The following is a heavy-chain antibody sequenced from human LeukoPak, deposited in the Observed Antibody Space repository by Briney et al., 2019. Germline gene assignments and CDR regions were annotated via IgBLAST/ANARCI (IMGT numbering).Heavy chain of an antibody. D-gene: IGHD3-22*01. V-gene: IGHV3-23*01. CDR3: ANIAIYYDSSLDY. CDR1: GFTFSSYA. J-gene: IGHJ4*02. Sequence: GGSLRLSCAAAGFTFSSYAMSWVRQAPGKGLEWVSGISGNGGTTYYADSVKGRFTISRDNSKNTLYLHMDSLRAEDTAVYYCANIAIYYDSSLDYWGQGTLVTVSS. CDR2: ISGNGGTT.